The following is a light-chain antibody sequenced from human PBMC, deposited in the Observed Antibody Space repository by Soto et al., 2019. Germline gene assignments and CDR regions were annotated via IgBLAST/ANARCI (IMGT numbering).Light chain of an antibody. CDR1: QSVTYN. J-gene: IGKJ1*01. Sequence: ETMLTQSPATLSASPGERVTLSCRATQSVTYNLAWYQQKPGQAPRLLIYGASTRATGIPARFSGRGSGTEFTLTITSLQSEDFAVYYCQQYNDWLWTFSQGTKVDIK. V-gene: IGKV3-15*01. CDR2: GAS. CDR3: QQYNDWLWT.